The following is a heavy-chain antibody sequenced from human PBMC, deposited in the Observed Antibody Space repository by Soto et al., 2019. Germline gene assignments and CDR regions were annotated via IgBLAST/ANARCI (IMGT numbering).Heavy chain of an antibody. CDR1: GFTFSNYA. Sequence: EVQLLDSGGGLVQPGGSLRLSCAASGFTFSNYAMTWVRQGPGKGLEWVSGMSGSGGSSYYADSVKGRFTISRDNSKSTLYLQMNSLRAEDTAVYYCAKAYFVWSSEQPYYFDYWGQGTLVTVSS. CDR3: AKAYFVWSSEQPYYFDY. CDR2: MSGSGGSS. D-gene: IGHD3-16*01. J-gene: IGHJ4*02. V-gene: IGHV3-23*01.